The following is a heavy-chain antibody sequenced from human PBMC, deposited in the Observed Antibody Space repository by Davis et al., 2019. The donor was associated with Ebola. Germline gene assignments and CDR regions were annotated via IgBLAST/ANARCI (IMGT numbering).Heavy chain of an antibody. Sequence: PGGSLRLSCTVSGGSISSYYWSWIRQPAGKGLEWIGRIYTSGSTNYNPSLKSRVTMSVDTSKNQFSLKLSSVTAADTAVYYCARAYDSSGYYSFDYWGQGTLVTVSS. CDR3: ARAYDSSGYYSFDY. J-gene: IGHJ4*02. V-gene: IGHV4-4*07. CDR2: IYTSGST. CDR1: GGSISSYY. D-gene: IGHD3-22*01.